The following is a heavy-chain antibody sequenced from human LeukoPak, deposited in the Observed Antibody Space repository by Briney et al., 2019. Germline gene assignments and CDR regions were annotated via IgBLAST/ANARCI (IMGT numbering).Heavy chain of an antibody. J-gene: IGHJ4*02. D-gene: IGHD5-24*01. CDR2: IKHDGSEK. CDR3: ARAAGEMATIRY. CDR1: GFTFSRYW. Sequence: GGSLGLSCAASGFTFSRYWMNWVRQAPGKGLEWVASIKHDGSEKYYADSVKGRFTISRDNAKNSLYLQMNSLRAEDTAVYYCARAAGEMATIRYWGQGTLVTVSS. V-gene: IGHV3-7*01.